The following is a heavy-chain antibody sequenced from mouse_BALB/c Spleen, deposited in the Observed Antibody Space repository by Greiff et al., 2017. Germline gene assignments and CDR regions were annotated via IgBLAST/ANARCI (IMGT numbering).Heavy chain of an antibody. CDR2: ISSGGSYT. J-gene: IGHJ4*01. D-gene: IGHD2-4*01. V-gene: IGHV5-9-4*01. Sequence: EVQGVESGGGLVKPGGSLKLSCAASGFTFSSYAMSWVRQSPEKRLEWVAEISSGGSYTYYPDTVTGRFTISRDNAKNTLYLEMSSLRSEDTAMYYCARDDDYDDAMDYWGQGTSVTVSS. CDR1: GFTFSSYA. CDR3: ARDDDYDDAMDY.